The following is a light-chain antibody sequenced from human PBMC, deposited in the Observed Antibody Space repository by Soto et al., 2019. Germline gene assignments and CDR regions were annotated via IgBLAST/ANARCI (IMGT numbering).Light chain of an antibody. Sequence: EIVLTQSPGTLSLSPGERATLSCRASQSVSSYLAWYQQKPGQAPRLLIYDASTRATGISARFSGSGSVTEFTLTISSLEPADFAVYYCQQRSNWPVTFGQGTKVEVK. CDR2: DAS. J-gene: IGKJ1*01. CDR3: QQRSNWPVT. CDR1: QSVSSY. V-gene: IGKV3-11*01.